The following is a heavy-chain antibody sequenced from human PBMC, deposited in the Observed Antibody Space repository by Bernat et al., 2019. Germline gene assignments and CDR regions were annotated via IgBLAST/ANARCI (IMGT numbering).Heavy chain of an antibody. CDR3: AHRSLGSSAYYFDY. CDR2: IYWDDDK. V-gene: IGHV2-5*02. CDR1: GFSLSSSGVA. D-gene: IGHD3-16*01. J-gene: IGHJ4*02. Sequence: QITLKESGPKLVKPTETLTLTCSFSGFSLSSSGVAVGWIRQPPGKPLEWLALIYWDDDKRYSPSLKTRLTVAKDTSKNQVVLTVMNLDPVDTATYYGAHRSLGSSAYYFDYWGQGTLVTVSS.